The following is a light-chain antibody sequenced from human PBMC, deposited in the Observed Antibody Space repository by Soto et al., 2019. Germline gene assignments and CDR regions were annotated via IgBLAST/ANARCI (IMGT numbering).Light chain of an antibody. CDR2: GAS. CDR1: QSVCSRC. CDR3: QHYGTTPWP. J-gene: IGKJ1*01. V-gene: IGKV3-20*01. Sequence: ETVLTQSPGTLSLSPGERVTLSCRASQSVCSRCLAWYQQKPGQSPRLLIYGASSRATGIPDRFSGSGSGTHFTLTISRLEPEDFAVYYCQHYGTTPWPFGQGTKVGIK.